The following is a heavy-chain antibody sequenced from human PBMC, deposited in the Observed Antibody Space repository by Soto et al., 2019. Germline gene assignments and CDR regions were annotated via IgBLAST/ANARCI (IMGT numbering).Heavy chain of an antibody. CDR2: ISYDGSNK. V-gene: IGHV3-30*18. D-gene: IGHD1-26*01. CDR1: GFTFSSYG. J-gene: IGHJ4*02. CDR3: AKSPAYRGSYLDY. Sequence: QVQLVESGGGVVQPGRSLRLSCAASGFTFSSYGMHWVRQAPGKGLEWVAVISYDGSNKYYADSVKGRFTISRDNSKNTLYLQMNSLRAEDTAVYYCAKSPAYRGSYLDYWGQGTLVTVSS.